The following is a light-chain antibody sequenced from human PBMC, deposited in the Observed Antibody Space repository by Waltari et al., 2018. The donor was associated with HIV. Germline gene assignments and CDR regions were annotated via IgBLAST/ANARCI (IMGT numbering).Light chain of an antibody. Sequence: QSALTQPPSASGSPRQSVTIFCPATSSAAGAYKSVSWSQQHPGQAPKLLIYEVRKRPSGVPDRFSGSKSGNTASLTVSGLQAEDEADYYCSSSAGSNNYVFGTGTKVTVL. J-gene: IGLJ1*01. CDR1: SSAAGAYKS. CDR3: SSSAGSNNYV. CDR2: EVR. V-gene: IGLV2-8*01.